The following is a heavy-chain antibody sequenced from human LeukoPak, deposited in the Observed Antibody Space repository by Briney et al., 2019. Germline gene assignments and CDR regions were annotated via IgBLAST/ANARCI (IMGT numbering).Heavy chain of an antibody. CDR2: IRYDGSNK. Sequence: PGGSLRLSCAASGFTFSSYGMHWVRQAPGKGLEWAAFIRYDGSNKYYADSVKGRFTISRDNSKNTLYLQMNSLRAEDTAVYYCAKGGYSGSYYPLGYWGQGTLVTVSS. J-gene: IGHJ4*02. V-gene: IGHV3-30*02. D-gene: IGHD1-26*01. CDR3: AKGGYSGSYYPLGY. CDR1: GFTFSSYG.